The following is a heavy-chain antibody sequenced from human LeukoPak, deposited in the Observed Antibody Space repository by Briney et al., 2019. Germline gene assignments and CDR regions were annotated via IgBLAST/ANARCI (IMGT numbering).Heavy chain of an antibody. J-gene: IGHJ6*02. D-gene: IGHD4-11*01. CDR2: ISGSGGST. CDR1: GFTFSSYA. Sequence: GGSLRLSCAASGFTFSSYAMSWVRRAPGKGLEWVSVISGSGGSTYYADSVKGRFTISRDNSKNTVHLQMNSLRAEDTAVYYCAKDLYSNYVFYYYGMDVWGQGTTVTVSS. CDR3: AKDLYSNYVFYYYGMDV. V-gene: IGHV3-23*01.